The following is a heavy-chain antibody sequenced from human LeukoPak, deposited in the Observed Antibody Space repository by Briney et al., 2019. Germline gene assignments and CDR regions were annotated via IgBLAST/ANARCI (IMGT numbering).Heavy chain of an antibody. Sequence: GGYLRLSCAASGFTFSDYWMNWVRQAPGKGLEWVANIDQDGGGKYYLDSVKGRFTISRDNAKSSLYLQIDSLRAEDTAVYYCARGDWAPFDYWGQGSLLTVSS. CDR1: GFTFSDYW. CDR3: ARGDWAPFDY. V-gene: IGHV3-7*01. D-gene: IGHD2-21*02. J-gene: IGHJ4*02. CDR2: IDQDGGGK.